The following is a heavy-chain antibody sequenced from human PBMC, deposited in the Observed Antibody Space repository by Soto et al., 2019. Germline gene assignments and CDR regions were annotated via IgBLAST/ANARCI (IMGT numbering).Heavy chain of an antibody. J-gene: IGHJ6*02. Sequence: EVQLLESGGGLVQPGGSLRLSCAASGFTFSSYAMSWVRQAPGKGLEWVSAISGSGGSTYYADSVKGRFTISRDNSKNTLYLQMNSLRAEDTAVYYCTTGPAPTTVTSDYYYYGMDVWGQGTTVTVSS. CDR3: TTGPAPTTVTSDYYYYGMDV. CDR1: GFTFSSYA. V-gene: IGHV3-23*01. CDR2: ISGSGGST. D-gene: IGHD4-4*01.